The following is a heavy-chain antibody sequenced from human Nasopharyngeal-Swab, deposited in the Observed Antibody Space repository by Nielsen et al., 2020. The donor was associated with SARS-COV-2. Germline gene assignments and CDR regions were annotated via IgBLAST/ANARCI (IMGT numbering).Heavy chain of an antibody. D-gene: IGHD6-6*01. CDR2: IIPIFGTA. J-gene: IGHJ4*02. Sequence: SVNVSCKASGGTFSSYAISWVRQAPGQGLEWMGGIIPIFGTANYAQKFQGRVTITADESTSTAYMELSSLRSEDTAVYYCARCLVLGAARYFDYWGQGTLVTVSS. CDR3: ARCLVLGAARYFDY. V-gene: IGHV1-69*13. CDR1: GGTFSSYA.